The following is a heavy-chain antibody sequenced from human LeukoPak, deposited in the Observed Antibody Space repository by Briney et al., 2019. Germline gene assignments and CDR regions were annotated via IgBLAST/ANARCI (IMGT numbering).Heavy chain of an antibody. CDR3: ARGARIAYCGGDCYDPDAFDI. J-gene: IGHJ3*02. CDR1: GGSISSSNW. D-gene: IGHD2-21*02. V-gene: IGHV4-4*02. CDR2: INHSGST. Sequence: SGTLSLTCAVSGGSISSSNWWSWVRQPPGKGLEWIGEINHSGSTNYNPSLKSRVTISVDTSKNQFSLKLSSVTAADTAVYYCARGARIAYCGGDCYDPDAFDIWGQGTMVTVSS.